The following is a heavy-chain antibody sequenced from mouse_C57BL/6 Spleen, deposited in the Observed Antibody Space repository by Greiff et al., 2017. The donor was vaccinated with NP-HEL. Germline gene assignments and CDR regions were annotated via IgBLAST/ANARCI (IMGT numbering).Heavy chain of an antibody. Sequence: VQLQQSGAELARPGASVKLSCKASGYTFTSYGISWVKQRPGQGLEWIGEIYPRSGNTYYNEKFKGKATLTADKSSSTAYMQLRSLTSEDSAVYFCARSSHSLPDYWGQGTTLTVSS. D-gene: IGHD2-1*01. CDR3: ARSSHSLPDY. CDR1: GYTFTSYG. J-gene: IGHJ2*01. CDR2: IYPRSGNT. V-gene: IGHV1-81*01.